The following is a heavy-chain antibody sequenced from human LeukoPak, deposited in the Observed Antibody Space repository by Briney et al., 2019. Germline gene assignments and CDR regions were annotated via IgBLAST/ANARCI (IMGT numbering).Heavy chain of an antibody. CDR2: TYYSGST. CDR3: ARGSRSSDY. CDR1: GGSINSYY. Sequence: SETLSLTCTVSGGSINSYYWSWIRQPPGKGLEWIGYTYYSGSTNYNPSLKSRVTISVDTSKNQFSLKLSSVTAADTAVYYCARGSRSSDYWGQGTLVTVSS. J-gene: IGHJ4*02. V-gene: IGHV4-59*01.